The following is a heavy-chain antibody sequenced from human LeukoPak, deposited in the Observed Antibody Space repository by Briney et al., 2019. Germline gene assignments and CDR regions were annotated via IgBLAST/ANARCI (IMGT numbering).Heavy chain of an antibody. CDR1: GFTFTSSA. D-gene: IGHD3-22*01. CDR3: AASPDYYDSSGYSYYFDY. CDR2: IVVGSGNT. J-gene: IGHJ4*02. Sequence: SVKVSCKASGFTFTSSAVQWVRQARGQRLEWIGWIVVGSGNTNYAQKFQERVTITRDMSTSTAYMELSGLRSEDTAVYYCAASPDYYDSSGYSYYFDYWGQGTLVTASS. V-gene: IGHV1-58*01.